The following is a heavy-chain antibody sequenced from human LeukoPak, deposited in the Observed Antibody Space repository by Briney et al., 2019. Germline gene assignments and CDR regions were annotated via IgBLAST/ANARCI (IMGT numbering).Heavy chain of an antibody. D-gene: IGHD5-18*01. CDR1: GFTFSYYW. CDR3: ARLGEDSYGYQTDFDY. Sequence: GGSLRLSCAASGFTFSYYWMHWVRQAPGKGLVWVSRINSDGSSASYADSVKGRFTISRDNAKNTLYLQMNSLRPEDTAVYYCARLGEDSYGYQTDFDYWGQGTLVTVSS. V-gene: IGHV3-74*01. CDR2: INSDGSSA. J-gene: IGHJ4*02.